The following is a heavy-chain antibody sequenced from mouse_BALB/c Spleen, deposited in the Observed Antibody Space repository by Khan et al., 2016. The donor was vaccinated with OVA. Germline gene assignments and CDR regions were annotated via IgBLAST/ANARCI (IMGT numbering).Heavy chain of an antibody. D-gene: IGHD2-14*01. Sequence: VQRVESGPGLVAPSQSLSITCTVSGFSLSRYNIHWVRQPPGKGLEWLGMIWGGGGTDYNSTLKSRLTISKDNSKSQVFLKMNSLQTDDTAMYYCARAYSRYDGYYAMDYWGQGTSVTVSS. V-gene: IGHV2-6-4*01. CDR1: GFSLSRYN. CDR2: IWGGGGT. CDR3: ARAYSRYDGYYAMDY. J-gene: IGHJ4*01.